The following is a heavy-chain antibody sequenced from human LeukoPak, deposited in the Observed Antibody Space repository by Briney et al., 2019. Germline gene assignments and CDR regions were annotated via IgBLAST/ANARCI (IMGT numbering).Heavy chain of an antibody. Sequence: PSETLSLTCTVSGGSISSSSYYWGWIRQPPGKGLEWIGEINHSGSTNYNPSLKSRVTISVDTSKNQFSLKLSSVTAADTAVYYCARLPLYDILTGYYPGYFDYWGQGTLVTVSS. D-gene: IGHD3-9*01. CDR3: ARLPLYDILTGYYPGYFDY. CDR2: INHSGST. J-gene: IGHJ4*02. CDR1: GGSISSSSYY. V-gene: IGHV4-39*07.